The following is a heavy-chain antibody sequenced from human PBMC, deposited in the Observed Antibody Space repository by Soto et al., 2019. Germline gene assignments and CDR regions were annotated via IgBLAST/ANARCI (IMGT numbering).Heavy chain of an antibody. CDR3: AGAVSDFDVRRYRTSYFDQ. Sequence: SETLSLTCTVSGASVSTGVYYWTWIRQHPGKGLEWIGYIDNSGSTYYNPSLTGRVDIPVDTSKNQFSLNLQSLTAADTAFYYCAGAVSDFDVRRYRTSYFDQWGQGILVTVSS. CDR2: IDNSGST. D-gene: IGHD3-10*02. J-gene: IGHJ4*02. CDR1: GASVSTGVYY. V-gene: IGHV4-31*03.